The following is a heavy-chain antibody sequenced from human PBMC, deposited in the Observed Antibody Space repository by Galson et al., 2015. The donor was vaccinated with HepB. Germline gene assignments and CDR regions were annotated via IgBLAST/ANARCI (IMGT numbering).Heavy chain of an antibody. V-gene: IGHV3-23*01. J-gene: IGHJ4*02. Sequence: SLRLSCAASGFTFSSYAMNWVRQAPGEGLEWVSTISGSGGNTYYAGSVKGRFTISRDNSKNTLYLQMNSLRAEDTAIYYCAKAAKDCSSTSCYGGRGFDHWGQGTLATVSS. CDR2: ISGSGGNT. CDR3: AKAAKDCSSTSCYGGRGFDH. CDR1: GFTFSSYA. D-gene: IGHD2-2*01.